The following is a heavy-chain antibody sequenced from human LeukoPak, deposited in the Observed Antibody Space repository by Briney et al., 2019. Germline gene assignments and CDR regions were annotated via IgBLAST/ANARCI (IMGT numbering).Heavy chain of an antibody. V-gene: IGHV3-11*01. D-gene: IGHD3-10*01. J-gene: IGHJ4*02. Sequence: KPGGSLSLSCVASGFTLSDYYMSWIRQAPGKGLEWLSYISGGGSAIHYTDSVKGRFTISRDNAKNSLYLQIDSLRAEDTALYYCARFEISMARGFIVKGAINDYWGQGTLVTVSS. CDR3: ARFEISMARGFIVKGAINDY. CDR1: GFTLSDYY. CDR2: ISGGGSAI.